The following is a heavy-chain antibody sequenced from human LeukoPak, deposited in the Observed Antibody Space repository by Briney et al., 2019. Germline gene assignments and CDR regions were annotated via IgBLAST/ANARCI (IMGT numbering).Heavy chain of an antibody. D-gene: IGHD3-9*01. CDR1: GYIFTSYY. J-gene: IGHJ4*02. CDR3: ARDGVLRYFDWLPRLDY. CDR2: INPNSGGT. Sequence: ASVKVSCKASGYIFTSYYMHWVRQAPGQGLEWMGWINPNSGGTNYAQKFQGRVTMTRDTSISTAYMELSRLRSDDTAVYYCARDGVLRYFDWLPRLDYWGQGTLVTVSS. V-gene: IGHV1-2*02.